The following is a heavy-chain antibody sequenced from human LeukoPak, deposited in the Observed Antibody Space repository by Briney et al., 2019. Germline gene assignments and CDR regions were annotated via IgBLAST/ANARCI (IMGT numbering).Heavy chain of an antibody. D-gene: IGHD3-22*01. Sequence: SETLSLTCAVYGGSFSGYYWSWIRQPPGKGLEWVGEINHSGSTNYNPSLKSRVTISVDTSKNQFSLKLSSVTAADTAVYYCARDIDYYDSSGSGIWGQGTMVTVSS. J-gene: IGHJ3*02. CDR2: INHSGST. CDR3: ARDIDYYDSSGSGI. V-gene: IGHV4-34*01. CDR1: GGSFSGYY.